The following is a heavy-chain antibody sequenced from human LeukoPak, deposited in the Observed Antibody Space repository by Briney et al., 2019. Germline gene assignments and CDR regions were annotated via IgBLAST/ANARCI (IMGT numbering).Heavy chain of an antibody. CDR3: ATPGLARAY. Sequence: SETLSLTCTVSGGSISTYYWSWIRQPPGKGLEWTGHISDSGSTSYNPSLKSRLTISGDTSKNQFSLILSSVTAADTAVYYCATPGLARAYWGQGTLVTVSS. V-gene: IGHV4-59*08. J-gene: IGHJ4*02. CDR1: GGSISTYY. CDR2: ISDSGST.